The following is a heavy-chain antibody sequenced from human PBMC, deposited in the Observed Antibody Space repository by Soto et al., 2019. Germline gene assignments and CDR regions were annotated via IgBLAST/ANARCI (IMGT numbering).Heavy chain of an antibody. CDR3: ARDPLDTAINYYYGMDV. J-gene: IGHJ6*02. V-gene: IGHV3-74*01. Sequence: GGSLRLSCAASGFTFSSYWMHWVRQAPGKGLVWVSRINSDGSSTSYADSVKGRFTISRDNAKNTLYLQMNSLRAEDTAVYYCARDPLDTAINYYYGMDVWGQWTTVTVS. D-gene: IGHD5-18*01. CDR1: GFTFSSYW. CDR2: INSDGSST.